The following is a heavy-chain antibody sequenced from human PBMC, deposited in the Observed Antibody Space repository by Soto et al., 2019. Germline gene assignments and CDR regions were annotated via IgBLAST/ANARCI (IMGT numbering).Heavy chain of an antibody. V-gene: IGHV3-53*01. Sequence: EVQLVESGGGLIHPGGSLRLSCAASGFTVSSNYMSWVRQAPGKGLEWVSVIYSAGNTYYADSVKGRFTISRDISKNTVYLRMDSLRAEDTAVYYCARDNSSGWYYFDYWGQGTLLTVSS. CDR2: IYSAGNT. CDR1: GFTVSSNY. D-gene: IGHD6-19*01. CDR3: ARDNSSGWYYFDY. J-gene: IGHJ4*02.